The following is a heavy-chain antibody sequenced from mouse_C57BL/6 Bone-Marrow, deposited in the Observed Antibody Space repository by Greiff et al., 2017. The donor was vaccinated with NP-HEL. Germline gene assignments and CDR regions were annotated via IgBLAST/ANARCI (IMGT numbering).Heavy chain of an antibody. CDR1: GYTFTSYW. Sequence: VQLQQPGAELVKPGASVKLSCKASGYTFTSYWMHWVKQRPGQGLEWIGMIHPNSGSTNYNEKFKSKATLTVDKSSSTAYMQLSSLTSEDSAVYYCASFYCGNSYFDYWGQGTTLTVSS. D-gene: IGHD2-1*01. CDR2: IHPNSGST. V-gene: IGHV1-64*01. J-gene: IGHJ2*01. CDR3: ASFYCGNSYFDY.